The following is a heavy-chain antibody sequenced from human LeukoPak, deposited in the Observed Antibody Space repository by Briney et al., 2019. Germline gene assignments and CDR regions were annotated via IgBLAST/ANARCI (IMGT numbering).Heavy chain of an antibody. CDR2: ISSSSSTI. J-gene: IGHJ4*02. D-gene: IGHD3-10*01. CDR3: ARDGPHYYGSGSFDY. CDR1: GFTFSSYS. V-gene: IGHV3-48*01. Sequence: GGSLRLSCAASGFTFSSYSMTWVRQAPGKGLEWVSYISSSSSTIYYADSVKGRFTISRDNAKSSLYLQMNSLRAEDTAVYYCARDGPHYYGSGSFDYWGQGTLVTVSS.